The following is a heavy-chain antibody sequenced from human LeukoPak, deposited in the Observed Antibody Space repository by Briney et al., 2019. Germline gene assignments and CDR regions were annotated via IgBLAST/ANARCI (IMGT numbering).Heavy chain of an antibody. Sequence: SGTLSLTCAVYGGSFSGYYWSWIRQPPGKGLEWIGEINRSGSTNYNPSLKSRVTISVDTSKNQLSLKLSSVTAADTAVYYCASGLIAAVKIDYWGQGTLVTVSS. CDR1: GGSFSGYY. V-gene: IGHV4-34*01. D-gene: IGHD6-13*01. CDR3: ASGLIAAVKIDY. CDR2: INRSGST. J-gene: IGHJ4*02.